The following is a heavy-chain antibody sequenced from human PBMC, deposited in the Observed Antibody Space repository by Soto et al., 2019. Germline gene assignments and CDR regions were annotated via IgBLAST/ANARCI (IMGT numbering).Heavy chain of an antibody. J-gene: IGHJ6*02. V-gene: IGHV1-69*12. D-gene: IGHD1-1*01. CDR3: ARDKDRLQLGGNYYYILDV. CDR1: GGTFSTSA. CDR2: IMPVFPTP. Sequence: QVQLVQSGAEVKKPGSSVKVSCTTSGGTFSTSAISWVRQAPGQGLEWVGGIMPVFPTPDYAQNFQGRVTITADDSTTTAYLELTSLRADDTAVYYCARDKDRLQLGGNYYYILDVWGQGTAITVSS.